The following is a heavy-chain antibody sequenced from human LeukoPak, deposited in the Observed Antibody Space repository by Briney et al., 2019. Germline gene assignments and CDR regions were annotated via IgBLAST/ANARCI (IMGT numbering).Heavy chain of an antibody. CDR2: IKGDGSDT. D-gene: IGHD4-17*01. V-gene: IGHV3-74*01. CDR1: GFTFSSYW. J-gene: IGHJ4*02. CDR3: ARASTTVPNLLDY. Sequence: PGGSLRLSCAASGFTFSSYWMHWVRHTPGKGLVWVSRIKGDGSDTLYADSVKGRFTISRDNSKNTLYLQTSSLGVDDTAVYYCARASTTVPNLLDYWGQGALVSVSS.